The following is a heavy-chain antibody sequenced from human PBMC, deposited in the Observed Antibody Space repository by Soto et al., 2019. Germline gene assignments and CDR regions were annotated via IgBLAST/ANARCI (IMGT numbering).Heavy chain of an antibody. J-gene: IGHJ1*01. Sequence: HLAQSGPEVKRPGASVKISCKASRFIFTDWFMHWVRQAPGQGPEWMGIINTSGGNSIYPQKFQDRVTMTRDTSTSTLYVELSSLTSADTAVYYCAKEGAIPGEVDAWGQGTLVTVSS. D-gene: IGHD2-21*01. CDR1: RFIFTDWF. V-gene: IGHV1-46*01. CDR2: INTSGGNS. CDR3: AKEGAIPGEVDA.